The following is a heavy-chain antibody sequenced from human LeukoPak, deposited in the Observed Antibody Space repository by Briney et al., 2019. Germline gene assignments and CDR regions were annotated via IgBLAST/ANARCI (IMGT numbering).Heavy chain of an antibody. D-gene: IGHD2-2*01. V-gene: IGHV3-30-3*01. CDR3: ARFAVAVVPAAAYYGMDV. CDR1: GFTFSSYA. CDR2: VSYDGSNK. Sequence: PGRSLRLSCAASGFTFSSYAMHWVRQAPGKGLEWVAVVSYDGSNKYYADSVKGRFTISRDNSKNTLYLQMNSLRAEDTAVYYCARFAVAVVPAAAYYGMDVWGQGTTVTVSS. J-gene: IGHJ6*02.